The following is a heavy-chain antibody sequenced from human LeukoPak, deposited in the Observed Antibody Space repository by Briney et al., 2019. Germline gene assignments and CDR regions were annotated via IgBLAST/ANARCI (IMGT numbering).Heavy chain of an antibody. CDR2: IYYSGGT. J-gene: IGHJ4*02. D-gene: IGHD2/OR15-2a*01. Sequence: SETLSLTCTVSGGSISSGDYYWSWIRQPPGKGLEWIGYIYYSGGTYYNPSLKSRVTISVDTSKNQFSLKLSSVTAADTAVYYCARALSGDYFEDWGQGTLVTVSS. CDR3: ARALSGDYFED. CDR1: GGSISSGDYY. V-gene: IGHV4-30-4*01.